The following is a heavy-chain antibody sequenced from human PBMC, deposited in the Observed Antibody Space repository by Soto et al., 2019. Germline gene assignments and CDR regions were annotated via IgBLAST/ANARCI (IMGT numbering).Heavy chain of an antibody. CDR1: GGSISSGDYY. J-gene: IGHJ3*02. Sequence: SETLSLTCTVSGGSISSGDYYWSWIRQPPGKGLEWIGYIYYSGSTYYNPSLKSRVTISVDTSKNQFSLKLSSVTAADTAVYYCARFPNYYDSSGPADAFDIWGQGTMVTVSS. CDR2: IYYSGST. V-gene: IGHV4-30-4*01. D-gene: IGHD3-22*01. CDR3: ARFPNYYDSSGPADAFDI.